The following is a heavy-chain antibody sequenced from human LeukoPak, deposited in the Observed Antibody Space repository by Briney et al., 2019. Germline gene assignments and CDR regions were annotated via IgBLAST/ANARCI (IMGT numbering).Heavy chain of an antibody. CDR2: IKQDGSEK. CDR3: ARDRTPHHNWDDAVGLRF. J-gene: IGHJ1*01. D-gene: IGHD1-20*01. V-gene: IGHV3-7*01. CDR1: GFTFSSYW. Sequence: GGSLRLSCAASGFTFSSYWMSWVRQAPGKGLEWVANIKQDGSEKYYVDSVKGRFTISRDNAKNSLYLQMNSLRAEDTAVYYCARDRTPHHNWDDAVGLRFWGQGTLVTVSS.